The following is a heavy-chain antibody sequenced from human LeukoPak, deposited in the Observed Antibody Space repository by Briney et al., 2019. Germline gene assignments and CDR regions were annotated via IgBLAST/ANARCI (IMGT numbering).Heavy chain of an antibody. CDR1: GGSFSGYY. Sequence: PSETLSLTCAVYGGSFSGYYWSWIRQPPGKGLEWIGEINHSGSTNYNPSLKSRVTISVDTSKNQFSLKLSSVTAADTAVYYCARSAKQQDYWGQGILVTVSS. J-gene: IGHJ4*02. V-gene: IGHV4-34*01. CDR2: INHSGST. CDR3: ARSAKQQDY. D-gene: IGHD6-13*01.